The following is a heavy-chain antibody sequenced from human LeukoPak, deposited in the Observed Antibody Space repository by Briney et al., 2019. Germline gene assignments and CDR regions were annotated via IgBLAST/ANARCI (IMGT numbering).Heavy chain of an antibody. J-gene: IGHJ4*02. Sequence: ASVKVSCKASGYTLTGYYMHWVRQAPGQGLEWMGWINPNSGGTNYAQKFQGWVTMTRDTSISTAYMELSRLRSDDTAVYYCATEYSSSSFDYWGQGTLVTVSS. V-gene: IGHV1-2*04. D-gene: IGHD6-6*01. CDR1: GYTLTGYY. CDR3: ATEYSSSSFDY. CDR2: INPNSGGT.